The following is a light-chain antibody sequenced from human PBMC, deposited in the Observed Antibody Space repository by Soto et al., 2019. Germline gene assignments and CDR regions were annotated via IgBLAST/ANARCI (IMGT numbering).Light chain of an antibody. CDR1: QDISNY. V-gene: IGKV1-33*01. CDR3: QQYDNLPIT. J-gene: IGKJ5*01. Sequence: DIQMTQSPSSLSACVGEIVTITCQASQDISNYLNWYQQKPGKAPKLLIYDASNLETGVPSRFSGSGSGTDFTFTISSLQPEDIATYYCQQYDNLPITFGQGTRLEI. CDR2: DAS.